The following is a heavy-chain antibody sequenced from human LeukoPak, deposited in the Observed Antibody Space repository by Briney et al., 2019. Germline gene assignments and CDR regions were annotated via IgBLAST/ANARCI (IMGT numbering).Heavy chain of an antibody. CDR3: ARDGRSFDY. D-gene: IGHD3-3*01. J-gene: IGHJ4*02. CDR1: GFTFSSCW. CDR2: IRYDGSNK. V-gene: IGHV3-30*02. Sequence: GGSLRLSCAASGFTFSSCWMNWVRQAPGKGLEWVAFIRYDGSNKYYADSVKGRFTISRDNSKNTLNLQMNSLRAEDTAVYYCARDGRSFDYWGQGTLVTVSS.